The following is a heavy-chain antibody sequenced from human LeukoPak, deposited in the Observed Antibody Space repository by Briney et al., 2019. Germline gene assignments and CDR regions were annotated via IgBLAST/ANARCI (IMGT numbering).Heavy chain of an antibody. D-gene: IGHD2-2*01. CDR3: ASDRYCSSTSCPSRRFDY. CDR2: IWYDGSNK. CDR1: GFTFSSYG. J-gene: IGHJ4*02. V-gene: IGHV3-33*01. Sequence: PGGSLRLSCAASGFTFSSYGMHWVRQAPGKGLEWVAVIWYDGSNKYYAYSVKGRFTISRDNSKNTLYLQMNSLRAEDTAVYYCASDRYCSSTSCPSRRFDYWGQGTLVTVSS.